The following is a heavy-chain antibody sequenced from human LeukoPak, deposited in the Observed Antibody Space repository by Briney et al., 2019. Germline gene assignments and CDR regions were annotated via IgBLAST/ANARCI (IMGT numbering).Heavy chain of an antibody. CDR3: ARAPVWFGELSGWFDP. J-gene: IGHJ5*02. D-gene: IGHD3-10*01. CDR2: IYYSGST. CDR1: GGSISSYY. Sequence: SETLSLTCTVSGGSISSYYWSWIRQPPGKGLEWIGYIYYSGSTNYNPSLKSRVTISVDTSKNQFSLKLSSVTAADTAVYYCARAPVWFGELSGWFDPWGQGTLVTVSS. V-gene: IGHV4-59*01.